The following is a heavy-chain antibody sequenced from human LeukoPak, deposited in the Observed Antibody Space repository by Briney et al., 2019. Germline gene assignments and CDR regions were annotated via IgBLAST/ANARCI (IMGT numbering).Heavy chain of an antibody. CDR3: AGQIAAADNWFDP. Sequence: ASVKVSCKASGYTFTSYGISWVRQAPGQGLERMRWISAYNGNTNYAQKLQGRVTMTTDTSTSTAYMELRSLRSDDTAVYYCAGQIAAADNWFDPWGQGTLVTVSS. V-gene: IGHV1-18*01. CDR2: ISAYNGNT. D-gene: IGHD6-13*01. J-gene: IGHJ5*02. CDR1: GYTFTSYG.